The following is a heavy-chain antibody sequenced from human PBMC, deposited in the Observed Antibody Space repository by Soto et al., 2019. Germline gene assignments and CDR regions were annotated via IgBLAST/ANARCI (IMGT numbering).Heavy chain of an antibody. CDR3: ARVERGTATTVVDAFDI. V-gene: IGHV4-34*01. CDR2: MSHSGGT. J-gene: IGHJ3*02. CDR1: GGSVNSGNYY. D-gene: IGHD1-1*01. Sequence: QVQLQQWGAGLLKPSETLSLTCAVYGGSVNSGNYYWSWIRQPPGKGLEWIGEMSHSGGTHFNQSLKSRVTISVDTSKNQFSLKMSSVTAADTALYYCARVERGTATTVVDAFDIWGPGTLGTVSS.